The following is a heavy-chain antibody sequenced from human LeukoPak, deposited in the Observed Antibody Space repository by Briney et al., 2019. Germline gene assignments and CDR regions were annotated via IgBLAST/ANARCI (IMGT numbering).Heavy chain of an antibody. CDR3: ARHLAYHGARQGSWFDP. J-gene: IGHJ5*02. Sequence: SETLSLTCIVSGGSISNISYSWGWIRQPPGKEMEWIGSIYYNGHTYYKPSLKSRVTISVDTSRNHFSLKLSSVTAADTAVYHCARHLAYHGARQGSWFDPWGQGSLVTVSS. CDR1: GGSISNISYS. CDR2: IYYNGHT. V-gene: IGHV4-39*01. D-gene: IGHD4/OR15-4a*01.